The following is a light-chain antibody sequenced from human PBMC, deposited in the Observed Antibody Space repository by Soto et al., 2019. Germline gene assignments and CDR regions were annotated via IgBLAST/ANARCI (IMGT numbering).Light chain of an antibody. V-gene: IGLV4-69*01. CDR3: QTWGTGIQV. J-gene: IGLJ3*02. CDR1: SGHSSYA. Sequence: QPVLTQSPSASASLGASVKLTCTLSSGHSSYAIAWHQQQPEKGPRYLMKLNSGGSHSKGDGIPDRFSGSISGAERYLTISSLQSEDEADYYCQTWGTGIQVFGGGTKVTVL. CDR2: LNSGGSH.